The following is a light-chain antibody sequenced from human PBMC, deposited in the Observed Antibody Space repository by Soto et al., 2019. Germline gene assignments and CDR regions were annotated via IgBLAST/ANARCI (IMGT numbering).Light chain of an antibody. CDR1: SSDVGSYNL. CDR2: EGS. Sequence: QSALTQPASVSGSPGQSITISCTGTSSDVGSYNLVSWYQHHPAKAPKLMIYEGSKRPSGVSNRFSGSKSGNTASLTISGLQAEDEADYYCCSYAGSSTSWVFGGGTKVTVL. CDR3: CSYAGSSTSWV. V-gene: IGLV2-23*01. J-gene: IGLJ3*02.